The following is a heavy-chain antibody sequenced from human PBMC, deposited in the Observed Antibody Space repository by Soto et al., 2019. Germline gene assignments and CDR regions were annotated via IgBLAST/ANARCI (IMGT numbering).Heavy chain of an antibody. D-gene: IGHD6-13*01. J-gene: IGHJ4*02. CDR3: ARESSSWYDY. Sequence: QVQLVQSGAEVKKPGASVKVSCKASGYTFTSFHMHWVRQAPGQGLEWMGIINHLGGRTTYAQKLQGRVTMTRDTSTSTVYMELISLRSEDTAVYYCARESSSWYDYWGQGTLVTVSS. CDR1: GYTFTSFH. CDR2: INHLGGRT. V-gene: IGHV1-46*04.